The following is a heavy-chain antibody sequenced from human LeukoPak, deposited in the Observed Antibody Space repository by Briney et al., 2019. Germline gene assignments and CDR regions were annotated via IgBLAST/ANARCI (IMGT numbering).Heavy chain of an antibody. V-gene: IGHV1-69*04. Sequence: ASVKVSCTASGGTSNSHAISWVRQAPGQGLEWMGRIIPNLGTTNRAQNFQDRVTLTADKSTNTAYMELTSLTSDDTAVYYCATTNDGGGYQWGDFFDFWGQGTLVTVSS. CDR3: ATTNDGGGYQWGDFFDF. J-gene: IGHJ4*02. CDR1: GGTSNSHA. D-gene: IGHD3-22*01. CDR2: IIPNLGTT.